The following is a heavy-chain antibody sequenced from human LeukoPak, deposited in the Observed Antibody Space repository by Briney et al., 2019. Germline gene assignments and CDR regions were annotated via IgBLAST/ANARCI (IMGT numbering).Heavy chain of an antibody. V-gene: IGHV3-30*04. CDR1: GFTFNSYA. D-gene: IGHD3-16*01. J-gene: IGHJ6*03. Sequence: GGSLRLSCAASGFTFNSYAMYWVRQAPGKGLEWVSFISYDGSNKYYADSVKGRFTISRDNSKNTLYLQMKSLSAEDTAVFYCGRDGGQSYYYYYIDVWGKGTTVTVSS. CDR2: ISYDGSNK. CDR3: GRDGGQSYYYYYIDV.